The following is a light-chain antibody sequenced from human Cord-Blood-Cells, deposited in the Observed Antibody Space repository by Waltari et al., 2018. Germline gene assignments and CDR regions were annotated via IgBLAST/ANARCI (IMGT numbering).Light chain of an antibody. CDR2: DVG. J-gene: IGLJ3*02. CDR1: SSDVGGYNY. V-gene: IGLV2-14*01. CDR3: SSYTSSSTWV. Sequence: QSALTQPASVSGSPGQSITISCTGTSSDVGGYNYVSWYQQHPCKSPKLVLYDVGKRPSGFSNRFSGCKSGSTASLTISGLQAEDEADYYCSSYTSSSTWVFGGGTKRTVL.